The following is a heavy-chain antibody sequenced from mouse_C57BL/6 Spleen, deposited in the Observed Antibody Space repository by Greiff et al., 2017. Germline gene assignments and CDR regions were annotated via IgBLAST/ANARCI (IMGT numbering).Heavy chain of an antibody. J-gene: IGHJ2*01. CDR3: ARGGDYGSSYFDY. CDR2: ISDGGSYT. D-gene: IGHD1-1*01. CDR1: GFTFSSYA. V-gene: IGHV5-4*01. Sequence: EVQGVESGGGLVKPGGSLKLSCAASGFTFSSYAMSWVRQTPEKRLEWVATISDGGSYTYYPDNVKGRFTISRDNAKNNLYLQMSHLKSEDTAMYYGARGGDYGSSYFDYWGQGTTLTVSS.